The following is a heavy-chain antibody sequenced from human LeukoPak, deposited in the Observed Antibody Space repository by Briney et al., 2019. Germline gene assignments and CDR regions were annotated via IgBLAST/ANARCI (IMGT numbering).Heavy chain of an antibody. CDR2: IIPIFGTA. D-gene: IGHD2-2*01. V-gene: IGHV1-69*13. J-gene: IGHJ5*02. CDR1: GYTFTSYY. CDR3: ARDCNSLKLSSTSCYAGWFDP. Sequence: SVKVSCKASGYTFTSYYMHWVRQAPGQGLEWMGGIIPIFGTANYAQKFQGRVTITADESTSTAYMELSSLRSEDTAVYYCARDCNSLKLSSTSCYAGWFDPWGQGTLVTVSS.